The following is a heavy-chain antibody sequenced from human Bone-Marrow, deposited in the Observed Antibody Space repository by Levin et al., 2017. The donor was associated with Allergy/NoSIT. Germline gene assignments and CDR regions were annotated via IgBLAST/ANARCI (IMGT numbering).Heavy chain of an antibody. CDR3: AKGSSGGWQGVNFDH. CDR2: VSWDGVYT. D-gene: IGHD6-19*01. V-gene: IGHV3-43*01. Sequence: GGSLRLSCAASGFTFDDYTMVWVRQSPGKGLEWVSLVSWDGVYTYYADSVKGRFTISRDNSKNFLYIQMNSLRTEDTALYYCAKGSSGGWQGVNFDHWGQGTLVTVSS. CDR1: GFTFDDYT. J-gene: IGHJ4*02.